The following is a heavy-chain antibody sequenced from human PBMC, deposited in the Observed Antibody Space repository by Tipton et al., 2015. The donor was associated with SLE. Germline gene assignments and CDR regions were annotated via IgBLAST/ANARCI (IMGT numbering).Heavy chain of an antibody. Sequence: TLSLTCTVSAYSITNGYYWSWIRQPPGKGLEWIGEINHSGSTNYNPSLKSRVTISVDTSKNQFSLQLNSVTAADTAVYYCARSVARYFNSWGQGTLVTVSS. CDR3: ARSVARYFNS. CDR2: INHSGST. J-gene: IGHJ4*02. D-gene: IGHD6-19*01. V-gene: IGHV4-38-2*02. CDR1: AYSITNGYY.